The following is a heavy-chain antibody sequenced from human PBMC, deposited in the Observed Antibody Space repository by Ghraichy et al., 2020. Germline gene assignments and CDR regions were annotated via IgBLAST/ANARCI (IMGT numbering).Heavy chain of an antibody. CDR3: ARAWGFGGKNFDY. V-gene: IGHV4-31*03. D-gene: IGHD3-3*01. CDR1: GGSISSGGYY. CDR2: IYYSGST. J-gene: IGHJ4*02. Sequence: SETLSLTCTVSGGSISSGGYYWSWIRQHPGKGLEWIGYIYYSGSTYYNPSLKSRVTISVDTSKNQFSLKLSSVTAADTAVYYCARAWGFGGKNFDYWGQGTLVTVSS.